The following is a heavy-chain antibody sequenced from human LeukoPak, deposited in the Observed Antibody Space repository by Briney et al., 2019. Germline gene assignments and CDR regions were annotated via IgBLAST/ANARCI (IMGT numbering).Heavy chain of an antibody. CDR2: INHSGST. J-gene: IGHJ4*02. CDR1: GGSFSGYY. Sequence: PSETLSLTCAVYGGSFSGYYWSWIRQPPGKGLEWIGEINHSGSTNYNPSLKSRVTISVDTSKNQFSLKLSSVTAADTAVYYCARGTSESSLDYWGQGTLVTVSS. D-gene: IGHD6-13*01. CDR3: ARGTSESSLDY. V-gene: IGHV4-34*01.